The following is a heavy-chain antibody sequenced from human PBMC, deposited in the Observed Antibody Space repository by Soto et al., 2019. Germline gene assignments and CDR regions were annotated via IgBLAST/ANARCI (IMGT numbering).Heavy chain of an antibody. Sequence: GSCKASGGTFSSYAISWVRQAPGQGLEWMGGIIPIFGTANYAQKFQGGVTITADESTSTAYMELSSLRSEDTAVYYCARSILRGATLINWFDPWGQGTLVTVSS. J-gene: IGHJ5*02. V-gene: IGHV1-69*01. D-gene: IGHD1-26*01. CDR3: ARSILRGATLINWFDP. CDR1: GGTFSSYA. CDR2: IIPIFGTA.